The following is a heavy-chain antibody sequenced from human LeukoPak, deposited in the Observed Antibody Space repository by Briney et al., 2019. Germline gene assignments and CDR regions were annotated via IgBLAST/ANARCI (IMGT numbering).Heavy chain of an antibody. Sequence: SETLSLTCTVSGGSISSYYWSWIRQPPGKGLEWIGYIYYSGSTNYNPSLKSRVTISVDTSKNQFSLKLSSVTAADTAVYYCARDLEWLPTDYWGQGTLVTVSS. CDR2: IYYSGST. CDR1: GGSISSYY. D-gene: IGHD5-12*01. V-gene: IGHV4-59*01. J-gene: IGHJ4*02. CDR3: ARDLEWLPTDY.